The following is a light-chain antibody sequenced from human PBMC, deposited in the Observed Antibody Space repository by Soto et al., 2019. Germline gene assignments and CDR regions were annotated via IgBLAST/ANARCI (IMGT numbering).Light chain of an antibody. Sequence: DIQMTQSPSSLSASVRDRVTITCRASQSIDNYLNWYQQKPGKAPKLLIYAASSLQSGVPSRFSGSGSGTDFTLIISSMQAADFATYYCQRSYHTPITFGQGTKVEIK. CDR3: QRSYHTPIT. CDR2: AAS. J-gene: IGKJ1*01. V-gene: IGKV1-39*01. CDR1: QSIDNY.